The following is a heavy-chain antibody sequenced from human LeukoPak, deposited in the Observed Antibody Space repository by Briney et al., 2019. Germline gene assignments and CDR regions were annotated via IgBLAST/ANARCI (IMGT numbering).Heavy chain of an antibody. CDR2: INTDGSTT. CDR1: GFTFSNYW. D-gene: IGHD3-3*01. J-gene: IGHJ4*02. Sequence: GGSLRLSCAASGFTFSNYWMHWVRQAPGKGLVWISRINTDGSTTNYADSVKGRFTISRDNAKDTLYLQMNSLRAEDTAVYYCVRLLDLDFWGQGTLVTVSS. CDR3: VRLLDLDF. V-gene: IGHV3-74*01.